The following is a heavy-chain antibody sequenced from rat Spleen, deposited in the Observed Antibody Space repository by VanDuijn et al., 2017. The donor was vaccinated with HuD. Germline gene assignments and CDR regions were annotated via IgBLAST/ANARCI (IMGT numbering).Heavy chain of an antibody. J-gene: IGHJ4*01. CDR2: IWGDGST. CDR3: ARAPTMDA. V-gene: IGHV2-32*01. CDR1: GFSLTSYH. Sequence: QVQLKESGPGLVKPSETLSLTCTVSGFSLTSYHVSWVRQPPGKGLEWMGVIWGDGSTEYNSALKSRLSISRDTSKSQVFLKMSSLKTEDTATYYCARAPTMDAWGQGASVTVSS. D-gene: IGHD2-1*01.